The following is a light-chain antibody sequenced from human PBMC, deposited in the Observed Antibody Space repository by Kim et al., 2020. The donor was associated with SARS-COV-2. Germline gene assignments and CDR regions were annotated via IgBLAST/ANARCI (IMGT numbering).Light chain of an antibody. V-gene: IGKV3D-7*01. CDR2: GAS. CDR3: QQDYNLPPT. Sequence: EIVMTQSPATLSLSPRERATLSCRASQSVSSSYLSWYQQKPGQAPRLLIYGASTRATGIPARFSGSGSGTDFTLTISSLQPEDFAVYYCQQDYNLPPTFGQGTKVDIK. CDR1: QSVSSSY. J-gene: IGKJ1*01.